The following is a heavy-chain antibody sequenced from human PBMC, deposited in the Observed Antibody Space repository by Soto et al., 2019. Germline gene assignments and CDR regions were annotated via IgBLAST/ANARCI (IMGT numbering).Heavy chain of an antibody. CDR2: ISSSSSYI. J-gene: IGHJ4*02. CDR1: GFNFSSYS. CDR3: ASAYLWFGELAWCHRSDY. D-gene: IGHD3-10*01. Sequence: EVQLVESGGGLVKPGGSLRLSFAASGFNFSSYSMNWVRQAPGKGLEWVSSISSSSSYIYYADSVKCRFTISRDSAKNSLYLQMNGLRAEDTAGYYCASAYLWFGELAWCHRSDYWGQGTLVTVSS. V-gene: IGHV3-21*01.